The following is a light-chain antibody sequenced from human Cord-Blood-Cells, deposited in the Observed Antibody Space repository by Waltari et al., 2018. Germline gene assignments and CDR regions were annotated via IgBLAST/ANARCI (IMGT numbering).Light chain of an antibody. V-gene: IGKV3-20*01. CDR1: QSVSSSY. CDR2: GAS. CDR3: QQYGSSLALT. J-gene: IGKJ4*01. Sequence: EIVLTQSPGPLSLSPGDRATLSCRASQSVSSSYLAWYQQNPGQATRLLIYGASSRATGIPDRFSCSGSGTDFTLTISRLEPEDFAVYYCQQYGSSLALTFGGGTKVEIK.